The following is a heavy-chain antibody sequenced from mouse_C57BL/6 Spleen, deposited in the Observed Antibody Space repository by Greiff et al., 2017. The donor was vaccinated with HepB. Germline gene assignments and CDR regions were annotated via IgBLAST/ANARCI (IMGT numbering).Heavy chain of an antibody. D-gene: IGHD1-1*01. V-gene: IGHV1-18*01. Sequence: VQLQQSGPELVKPGASVKIPCKASGYTFTDYNMDWVKQSHGKSLEWIGDINPNNGGTIYNQKFKGKATLTVDKSSSTAYMELRSLTSEDTAVYYCARPPYGSSYVWYFDVWGTGTTVTVSS. J-gene: IGHJ1*03. CDR2: INPNNGGT. CDR1: GYTFTDYN. CDR3: ARPPYGSSYVWYFDV.